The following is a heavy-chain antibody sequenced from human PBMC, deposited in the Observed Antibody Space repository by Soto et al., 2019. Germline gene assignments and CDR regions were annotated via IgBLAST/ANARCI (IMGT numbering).Heavy chain of an antibody. J-gene: IGHJ4*02. CDR2: INSINTM. CDR1: GFTFSTYE. Sequence: VGSLRLSCEASGFTFSTYEMNWVRQAPGKGLEWVSYINSINTMFYTDSVKGRFTISRDNAKNSLYLQMNSLRAEDTAVYYCARTTRGSADYWGQGTLVTVSS. D-gene: IGHD3-10*01. V-gene: IGHV3-48*03. CDR3: ARTTRGSADY.